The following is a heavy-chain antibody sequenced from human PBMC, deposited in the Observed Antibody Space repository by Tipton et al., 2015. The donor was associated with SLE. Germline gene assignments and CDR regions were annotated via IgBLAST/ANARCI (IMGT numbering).Heavy chain of an antibody. D-gene: IGHD6-13*01. CDR2: IYYSGST. V-gene: IGHV4-31*03. CDR1: GGSISSGGYY. J-gene: IGHJ4*02. CDR3: ARDPRGAAAGLFDY. Sequence: TLSLTCTVSGGSISSGGYYWSWIRQHPEKGLEWIGYIYYSGSTYYNPSLKSRVTISADTSKNQFSLKLSSVTAADTAVYYCARDPRGAAAGLFDYWGQGTLVTVSS.